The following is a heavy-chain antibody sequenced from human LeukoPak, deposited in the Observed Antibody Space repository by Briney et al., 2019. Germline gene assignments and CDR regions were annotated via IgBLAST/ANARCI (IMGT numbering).Heavy chain of an antibody. CDR1: GYSISSGYY. Sequence: SETLSLTCTVSGYSISSGYYWGWIRQPPGKGLEWIGGIYHSGSTYYNPSLKSRVTISVDTSKNQFSLKLSSVTAADTAVYYCARDRTTGYYFDYWGQGTLVTVSS. V-gene: IGHV4-38-2*02. J-gene: IGHJ4*02. CDR3: ARDRTTGYYFDY. CDR2: IYHSGST. D-gene: IGHD1-1*01.